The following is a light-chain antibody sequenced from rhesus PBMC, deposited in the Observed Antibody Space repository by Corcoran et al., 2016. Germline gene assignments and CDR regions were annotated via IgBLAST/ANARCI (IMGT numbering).Light chain of an antibody. CDR2: RAS. J-gene: IGKJ1*01. CDR3: QQHDNSPWT. V-gene: IGKV1-69*01. Sequence: DIQMTQSPSSLSASVGDRVTITCRASQGISNWLAWYQQKPRKAPKLIIYRASNLETGVPSRFSGSGSGTDFTLTISSLQPEDIATYYCQQHDNSPWTFGQGTKVEIK. CDR1: QGISNW.